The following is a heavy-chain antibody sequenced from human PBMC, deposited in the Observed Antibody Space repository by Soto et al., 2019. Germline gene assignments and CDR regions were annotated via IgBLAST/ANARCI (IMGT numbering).Heavy chain of an antibody. V-gene: IGHV4-31*03. CDR2: IYYSGSP. CDR3: ARSHVVIAATYGMDV. Sequence: SETLALTCPVSGGSISSCGSFWSWIRQKPGKGLEWIGYIYYSGSPYYNPSLKSRVTISVDTSKNQFSLKLSYVTAADTAVYYCARSHVVIAATYGMDVWGQGTTVT. D-gene: IGHD2-15*01. J-gene: IGHJ6*02. CDR1: GGSISSCGSF.